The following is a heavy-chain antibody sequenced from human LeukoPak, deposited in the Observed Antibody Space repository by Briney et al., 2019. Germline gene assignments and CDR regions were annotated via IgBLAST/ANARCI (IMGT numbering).Heavy chain of an antibody. CDR3: ARDRGGSGFYYFDY. Sequence: GRSLRLSCAASGFTFSIYAMHWVRQAPGKGLEWVAGISYNGSNEFYSDSVKGRFTITRDNSKNTVSLQMDSLRAEDTGVYHCARDRGGSGFYYFDYWGQGTLVTVSS. J-gene: IGHJ4*02. CDR2: ISYNGSNE. D-gene: IGHD2-15*01. CDR1: GFTFSIYA. V-gene: IGHV3-30-3*01.